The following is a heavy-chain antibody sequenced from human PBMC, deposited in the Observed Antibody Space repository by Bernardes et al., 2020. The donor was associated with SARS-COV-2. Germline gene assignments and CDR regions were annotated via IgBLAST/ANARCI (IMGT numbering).Heavy chain of an antibody. CDR3: ARANNDFWSGGDIWDY. CDR2: IKQDGSEK. CDR1: GFTFSSYW. Sequence: VSLRLSCAASGFTFSSYWMSWVRQAPGKGLEWVANIKQDGSEKYYVDSVKGRFTISRDNAKNSLYLQMNSLRAEDTAVYYCARANNDFWSGGDIWDYWGQGTLVTVSS. V-gene: IGHV3-7*03. D-gene: IGHD3-3*01. J-gene: IGHJ4*02.